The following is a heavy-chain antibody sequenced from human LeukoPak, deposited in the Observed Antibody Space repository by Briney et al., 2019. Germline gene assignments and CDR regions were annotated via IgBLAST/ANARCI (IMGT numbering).Heavy chain of an antibody. Sequence: GGSLRLSCAASGFTFSSYSMNWVRQAPGKGLEWVSSITGDSKYIYYADSVRGRFTISRDNAKNSLYLQMNSLRAEDTAVYYCARDFDYSDYWGQGTLVTVSS. CDR1: GFTFSSYS. V-gene: IGHV3-21*01. CDR3: ARDFDYSDY. CDR2: ITGDSKYI. J-gene: IGHJ4*02.